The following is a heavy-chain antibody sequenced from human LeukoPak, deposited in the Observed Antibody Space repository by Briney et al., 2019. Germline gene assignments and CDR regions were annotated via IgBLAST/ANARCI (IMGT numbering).Heavy chain of an antibody. D-gene: IGHD6-13*01. Sequence: SETLSLTCTVSGGSISSYYWSWIRQPPGKGLEWIGYIYYSGSTNYNPSLKSRVTISVDTSKNQFSLKLSSVTAADTAVYYCVRAQYSSSWDKIYYLDYWGQGTLVTVSS. CDR2: IYYSGST. J-gene: IGHJ4*02. CDR1: GGSISSYY. CDR3: VRAQYSSSWDKIYYLDY. V-gene: IGHV4-59*01.